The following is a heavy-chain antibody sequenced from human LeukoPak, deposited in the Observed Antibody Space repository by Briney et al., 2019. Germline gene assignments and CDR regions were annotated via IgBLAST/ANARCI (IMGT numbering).Heavy chain of an antibody. CDR3: ARVVRYVAPPGYYMDA. J-gene: IGHJ6*03. V-gene: IGHV4-34*01. Sequence: PSETLSLTCAVYGGSFSGYYWSWIRQPPGKGLEWIGEINHSGSTNYNPSLKSRVTISVDTSKNQFSLKLSSVTAADTAVYYCARVVRYVAPPGYYMDAWGKGTTVTVSS. CDR1: GGSFSGYY. CDR2: INHSGST. D-gene: IGHD3-9*01.